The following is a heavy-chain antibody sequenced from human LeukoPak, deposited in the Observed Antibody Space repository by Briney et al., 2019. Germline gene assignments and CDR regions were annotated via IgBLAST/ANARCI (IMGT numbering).Heavy chain of an antibody. J-gene: IGHJ4*02. V-gene: IGHV4-39*01. CDR3: ARLPSGGCADY. CDR2: IYYSGST. CDR1: GGSISSSSYY. D-gene: IGHD6-19*01. Sequence: SETLSLTCTVSGGSISSSSYYWGWIRQPPGKGLEWIGSIYYSGSTYYNPSLESRVTISVDTSKNQFSLKLSSVTAADTAVYYCARLPSGGCADYWGQGTLVTVSS.